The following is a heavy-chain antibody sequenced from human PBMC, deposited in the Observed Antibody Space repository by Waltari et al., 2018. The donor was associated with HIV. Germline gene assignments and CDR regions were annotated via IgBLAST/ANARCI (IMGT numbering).Heavy chain of an antibody. Sequence: QVQLQESGPGLVKPSQTLSLTCTVSGGSISSGSYYWSWIRQPAGKGLEWIGRIYTSGSTNYTPSLKSRVTISVDTSKNQFSLKLSSVTAADTAVYYCARDVIFGVVRGAFDIWGQGTMVTVSS. J-gene: IGHJ3*02. CDR1: GGSISSGSYY. D-gene: IGHD3-3*01. CDR3: ARDVIFGVVRGAFDI. V-gene: IGHV4-61*02. CDR2: IYTSGST.